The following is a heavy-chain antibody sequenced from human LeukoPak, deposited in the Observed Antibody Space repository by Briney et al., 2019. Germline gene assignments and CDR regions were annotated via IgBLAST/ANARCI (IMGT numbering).Heavy chain of an antibody. D-gene: IGHD6-19*01. CDR3: ARGRAVAGTSYYFDY. J-gene: IGHJ4*02. CDR2: IYYSRST. CDR1: GGSISNYY. V-gene: IGHV4-59*01. Sequence: PSETLSLTCTVSGGSISNYYWSWIRQPPGKGLEWIGYIYYSRSTNYNPSLKSRVTISVDTSKNQFSLKLSSVTAADTAVYYCARGRAVAGTSYYFDYWGQGTLVTVSS.